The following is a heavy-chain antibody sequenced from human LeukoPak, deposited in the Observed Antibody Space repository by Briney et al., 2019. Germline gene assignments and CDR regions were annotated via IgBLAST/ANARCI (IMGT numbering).Heavy chain of an antibody. D-gene: IGHD5/OR15-5a*01. CDR1: GFTFSSYW. CDR3: TRDRSLAY. V-gene: IGHV3-23*01. J-gene: IGHJ4*02. CDR2: ISGSGGST. Sequence: PGGSLRLSCAASGFTFSSYWMHWVRQAPGKGLVWVSAISGSGGSTYYADSVKGRFTISRDNSKNMVYLQMNSLRAEDTAVYYCTRDRSLAYWGQGTLVTVSS.